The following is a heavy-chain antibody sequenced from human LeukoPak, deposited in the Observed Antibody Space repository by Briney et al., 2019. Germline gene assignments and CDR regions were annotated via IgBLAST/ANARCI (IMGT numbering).Heavy chain of an antibody. V-gene: IGHV4-34*01. CDR1: GGSFSGYY. Sequence: SETLSLTCAVYGGSFSGYYRSWIRPPPGKGLEWIGEINHSGSTNYNPSLKSRVTISVDTSKKHFSLKLSSVTAADTAVYYRARVAAGIVGATIFDYWGQGTLVTVSS. CDR2: INHSGST. D-gene: IGHD1-26*01. J-gene: IGHJ4*02. CDR3: ARVAAGIVGATIFDY.